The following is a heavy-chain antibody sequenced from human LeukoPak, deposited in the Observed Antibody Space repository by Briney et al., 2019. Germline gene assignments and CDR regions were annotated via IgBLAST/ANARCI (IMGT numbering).Heavy chain of an antibody. D-gene: IGHD3-10*01. V-gene: IGHV4-61*02. CDR1: GGSISSGSYY. J-gene: IGHJ6*03. Sequence: SETLSLTCTVSGGSISSGSYYWSWIRQPAGKGLEWIGRIYTSGSTNYNPSLKSRVTISVDTSKNQFSLKLSSVTAADTAVYYCARGTMASYYYYYMDVWGKGTTVTVSS. CDR3: ARGTMASYYYYYMDV. CDR2: IYTSGST.